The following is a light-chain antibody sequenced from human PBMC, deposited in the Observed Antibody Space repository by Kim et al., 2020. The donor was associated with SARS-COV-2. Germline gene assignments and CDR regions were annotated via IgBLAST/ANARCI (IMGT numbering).Light chain of an antibody. J-gene: IGKJ1*01. CDR3: QQSYSTPWT. CDR1: QNISSY. CDR2: AAS. Sequence: DIQMTQSPSSLSASVGDRVTITCRASQNISSYLNWYQQKLGKAPKLLMYAASSLQSGVPSRFSGSASGSDFTLTISSLQPEDFATYYCQQSYSTPWTFGEGTKMDIK. V-gene: IGKV1-39*01.